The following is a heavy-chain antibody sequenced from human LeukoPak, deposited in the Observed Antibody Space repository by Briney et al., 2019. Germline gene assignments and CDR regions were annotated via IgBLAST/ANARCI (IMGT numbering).Heavy chain of an antibody. CDR2: INGDGRTT. J-gene: IGHJ4*02. Sequence: GGSLRLSCSASGFIFSTYTMYWVRQAPGKGLEYVSVINGDGRTTYYIDSVKGRFTISRDNSKNTLYLQMNSLRAEDTAVYYCARVSYGDYAFDYWGQGTLVTVSS. CDR3: ARVSYGDYAFDY. D-gene: IGHD4-17*01. CDR1: GFIFSTYT. V-gene: IGHV3-64*04.